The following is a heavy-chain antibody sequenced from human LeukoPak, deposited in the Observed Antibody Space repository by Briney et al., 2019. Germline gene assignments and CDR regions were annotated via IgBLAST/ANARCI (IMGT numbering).Heavy chain of an antibody. V-gene: IGHV4-59*01. Sequence: ASETLSLTCNVSGGSISSYCWSWIRQPPGKGLEWIGYIYNSGSTNYNPSLKSRVIISVDTSKNQISLKLSSVTAADTAVYYCARDRWFDPWGQGTLVTVSS. CDR2: IYNSGST. J-gene: IGHJ5*02. CDR1: GGSISSYC. CDR3: ARDRWFDP.